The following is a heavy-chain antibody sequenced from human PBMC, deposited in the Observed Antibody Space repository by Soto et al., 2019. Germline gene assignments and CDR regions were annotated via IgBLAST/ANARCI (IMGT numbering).Heavy chain of an antibody. Sequence: PQTLSVTSSLSGDCIISSGYYWYWILQPPGKGREWIGYIYYSGSTSYHPSLKSRVTISVDSSKIQFSLKLTSVTAADTAVYYCAIAPRGNYAYPTYFHYWGHGTLVTVS. CDR1: GDCIISSGYY. CDR3: AIAPRGNYAYPTYFHY. CDR2: IYYSGST. D-gene: IGHD3-16*01. J-gene: IGHJ4*01. V-gene: IGHV4-39*01.